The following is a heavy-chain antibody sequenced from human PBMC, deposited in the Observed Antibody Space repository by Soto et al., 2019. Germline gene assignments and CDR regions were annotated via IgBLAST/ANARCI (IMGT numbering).Heavy chain of an antibody. CDR2: IDPSDSQT. D-gene: IGHD3-3*01. Sequence: PGESLKISCKGSGHSFTSHWISWVRQMPGKGLEWMGRIDPSDSQTNYSPSFQGHVTISADKSISTAYLQWSSLKASDTAMYYCARHLNYDSWSGYRSYFDSWGQGTLVTVSS. CDR1: GHSFTSHW. J-gene: IGHJ4*02. CDR3: ARHLNYDSWSGYRSYFDS. V-gene: IGHV5-10-1*01.